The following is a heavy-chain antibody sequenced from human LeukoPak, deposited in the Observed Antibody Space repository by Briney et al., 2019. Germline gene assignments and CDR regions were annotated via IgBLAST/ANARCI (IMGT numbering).Heavy chain of an antibody. Sequence: PSETLSLTCTVSGGSISSYYWSWIRQPAEKGLEWIGRIYTSGSTNYNPSLKSRVTMSVDTSKNQFSLKLSSVTAADTAVYYCARVRGITMVRGVIIFADAFDIWGQGTMVTVSS. V-gene: IGHV4-4*07. D-gene: IGHD3-10*01. J-gene: IGHJ3*02. CDR2: IYTSGST. CDR3: ARVRGITMVRGVIIFADAFDI. CDR1: GGSISSYY.